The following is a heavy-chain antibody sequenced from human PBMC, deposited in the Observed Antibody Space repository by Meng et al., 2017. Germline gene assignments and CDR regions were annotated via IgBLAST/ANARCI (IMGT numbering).Heavy chain of an antibody. CDR2: ISGSGGST. D-gene: IGHD3-22*01. CDR3: AKAVTYYYDSSGYYPTYYFDY. V-gene: IGHV3-23*01. J-gene: IGHJ4*02. Sequence: ETLSLTCAASGFTFSSYAMSWVRQAPGKGLEWVSAISGSGGSTYYADSVKGRFTISRDNSKNTLYLQMNSLRAEDTAVYYCAKAVTYYYDSSGYYPTYYFDYWGQGNLV. CDR1: GFTFSSYA.